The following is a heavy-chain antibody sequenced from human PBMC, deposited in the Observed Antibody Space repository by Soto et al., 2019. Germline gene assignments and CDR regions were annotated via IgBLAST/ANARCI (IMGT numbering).Heavy chain of an antibody. CDR1: GGSISSSSYY. CDR2: IYYSGST. J-gene: IGHJ4*02. CDR3: ARQPTTVTTMGPPEYYFDY. Sequence: SETLSLTCTVSGGSISSSSYYWGWIRQPPGKGLEWIGSIYYSGSTYYNPSLKSRVTISVDTSKNQFSLKLSSVTAADTAVYYCARQPTTVTTMGPPEYYFDYWGQGTLVTVSS. D-gene: IGHD4-17*01. V-gene: IGHV4-39*01.